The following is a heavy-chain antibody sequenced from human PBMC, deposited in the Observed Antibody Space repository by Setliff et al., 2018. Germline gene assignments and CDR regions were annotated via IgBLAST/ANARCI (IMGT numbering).Heavy chain of an antibody. V-gene: IGHV4-59*11. CDR3: AGMSGFQYMDF. CDR1: PGSNSRHY. D-gene: IGHD3-3*01. J-gene: IGHJ6*03. CDR2: RHDNGER. Sequence: PSETLSLTCTVSPGSNSRHYWSCFRQAPGKGLEWIGYRHDNGERDYNPSLGSRVTISVETSNNQFSRMLTSVTAADTAMYYCAGMSGFQYMDFWGKGTTVTVSS.